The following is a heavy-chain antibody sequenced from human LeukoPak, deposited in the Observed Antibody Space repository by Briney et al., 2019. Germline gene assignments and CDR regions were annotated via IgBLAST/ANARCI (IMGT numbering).Heavy chain of an antibody. CDR1: GFTFSSYE. D-gene: IGHD3-22*01. CDR2: ISTSGSTK. Sequence: RPGGSLRLSCVASGFTFSSYEINWVRQAPGKGLEWLSYISTSGSTKYYADSVRGRFTISRDNAKNSLYLQMNSLRAEDTAVYYCARGKYYYDNSGDYFDYWGQGTLVTVSS. V-gene: IGHV3-48*03. CDR3: ARGKYYYDNSGDYFDY. J-gene: IGHJ4*02.